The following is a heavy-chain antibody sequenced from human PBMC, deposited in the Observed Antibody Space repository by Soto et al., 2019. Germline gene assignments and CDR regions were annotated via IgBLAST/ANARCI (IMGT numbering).Heavy chain of an antibody. J-gene: IGHJ3*02. V-gene: IGHV4-39*01. CDR1: GSAISNRRCH. CDR2: INYSRTT. D-gene: IGHD1-26*01. Sequence: SERLSLTCIVSGSAISNRRCHWGWIRQPPGQGLEGIASINYSRTTFYNPSLKSRVTLYVDTSKNQFALKLSSVTAAETAVYYCARHGITGSYYDAFDIWGQGTMVTASS. CDR3: ARHGITGSYYDAFDI.